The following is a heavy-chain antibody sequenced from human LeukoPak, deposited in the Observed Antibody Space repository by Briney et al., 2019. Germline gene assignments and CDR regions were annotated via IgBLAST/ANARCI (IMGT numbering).Heavy chain of an antibody. D-gene: IGHD1/OR15-1a*01. Sequence: GASLQISCQGSGYSFSSNWIGWVRQLPGKGLEWMGLIFPGDSETIYSPSLQGQVTISADKSINTAYLRWSSLKASDTAMYYCATSESQTRFDYWGQGTLVTVSS. CDR2: IFPGDSET. J-gene: IGHJ4*02. V-gene: IGHV5-51*01. CDR1: GYSFSSNW. CDR3: ATSESQTRFDY.